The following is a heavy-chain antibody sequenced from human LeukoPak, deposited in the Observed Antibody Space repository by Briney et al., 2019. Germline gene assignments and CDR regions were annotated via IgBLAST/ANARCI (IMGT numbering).Heavy chain of an antibody. Sequence: SGGSLRLSCAASGFTFSSYAMSWVRQAPGKGLEWVSAISGSGGSTYYADSVKGRFTISRDNSKNTLYLLMNSLRAEDTAVYYCAKGGSSRPTFDYWGQGTLVTVSS. V-gene: IGHV3-23*01. D-gene: IGHD6-13*01. CDR1: GFTFSSYA. CDR3: AKGGSSRPTFDY. CDR2: ISGSGGST. J-gene: IGHJ4*02.